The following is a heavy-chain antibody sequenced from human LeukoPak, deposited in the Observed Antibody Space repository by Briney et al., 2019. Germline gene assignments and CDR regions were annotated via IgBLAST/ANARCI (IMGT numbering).Heavy chain of an antibody. CDR3: ARSSGAAEGVYGLDF. CDR1: GFTFSTFA. Sequence: GGSLRLSCAASGFTFSTFAMAWVRQAPGKGLEWVSLISGDGHRTYYADSVKGRFTISRDNSKNTLFLQMNSLRVDDTAVYYCARSSGAAEGVYGLDFWGRGTTVIVSS. D-gene: IGHD3-10*01. J-gene: IGHJ6*02. V-gene: IGHV3-23*01. CDR2: ISGDGHRT.